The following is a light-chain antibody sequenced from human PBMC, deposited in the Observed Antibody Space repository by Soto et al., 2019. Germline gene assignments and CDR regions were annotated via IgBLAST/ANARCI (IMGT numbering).Light chain of an antibody. CDR1: QSVSSSY. Sequence: IVLTQSHSTLSLSHGERATLSCRASQSVSSSYLAWYQQKPGQAPRLLIYGASSRATGIPDRFSGSGSGTDFTLTISRLEPEDFAVYYCQQYGSSPTTFGQGTKVDI. CDR2: GAS. J-gene: IGKJ1*01. CDR3: QQYGSSPTT. V-gene: IGKV3-20*01.